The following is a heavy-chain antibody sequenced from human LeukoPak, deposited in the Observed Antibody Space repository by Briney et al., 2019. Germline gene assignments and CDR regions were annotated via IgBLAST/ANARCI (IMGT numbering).Heavy chain of an antibody. CDR2: IYYSGST. D-gene: IGHD6-13*01. Sequence: SETLSLTCAVSGGSISSGSYYWGWIRQPPGKGLEWIGSIYYSGSTYYNPSLKSRVTISVDTSENQFSLKLSSVTAADTAVYYCAGHAAYSSLAWGQGTLVIVSS. J-gene: IGHJ5*02. CDR3: AGHAAYSSLA. CDR1: GGSISSGSYY. V-gene: IGHV4-39*01.